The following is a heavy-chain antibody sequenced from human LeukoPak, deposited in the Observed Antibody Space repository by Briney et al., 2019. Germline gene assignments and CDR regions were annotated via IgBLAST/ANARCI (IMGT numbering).Heavy chain of an antibody. J-gene: IGHJ4*02. Sequence: GASVKVSCTASGYTFTAYYMHWVRQAPGHGLEWMGWINPNSGGTNYAQKFQGRVTMTRDTSISTAYMELSRLRSDDTAVYYCARVVYDSSGYYYFHFDYWGQGTLVTVSS. CDR2: INPNSGGT. D-gene: IGHD3-22*01. V-gene: IGHV1-2*02. CDR3: ARVVYDSSGYYYFHFDY. CDR1: GYTFTAYY.